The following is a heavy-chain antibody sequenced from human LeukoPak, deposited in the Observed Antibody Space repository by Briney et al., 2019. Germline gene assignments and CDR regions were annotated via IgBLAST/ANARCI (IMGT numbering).Heavy chain of an antibody. J-gene: IGHJ4*02. D-gene: IGHD2-15*01. V-gene: IGHV1-2*02. CDR1: GYTFTGYY. CDR3: ARGRGYCSGGRCYGVGSDY. CDR2: INPNSGGT. Sequence: ASVKVSCKASGYTFTGYYMHWVRQAPGQGLEWMGWINPNSGGTNYAQKFQGRVTMTRDTSISTAYMELSRLRSDDTAVYYCARGRGYCSGGRCYGVGSDYWGQGTLVTVSS.